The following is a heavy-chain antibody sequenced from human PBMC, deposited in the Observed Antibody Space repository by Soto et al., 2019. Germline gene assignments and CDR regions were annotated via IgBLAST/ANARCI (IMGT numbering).Heavy chain of an antibody. V-gene: IGHV4-31*03. CDR2: VYHSGST. Sequence: PSETLSLTCTVSGGSISSGAYYWTCIRQHPGKGLEWIGYVYHSGSTNYNPSLKSRVTISVDTSKNQFSLDLTSVTAADAAVYYCARSNMGSPPRVDYWGQGTLVTVSS. CDR1: GGSISSGAYY. J-gene: IGHJ4*02. D-gene: IGHD3-10*01. CDR3: ARSNMGSPPRVDY.